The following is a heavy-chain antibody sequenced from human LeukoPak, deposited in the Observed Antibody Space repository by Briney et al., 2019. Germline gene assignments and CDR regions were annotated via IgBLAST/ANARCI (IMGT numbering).Heavy chain of an antibody. CDR1: GYTFTGYY. J-gene: IGHJ3*01. Sequence: ASVKVSCKASGYTFTGYYMHWVRQAPGQGLEWMGWIHPNSGGTNYAQKFQGRVTMTRDTSISTAYMEMSSLRSGDTAMYYCARWTTVLTDWGQGTMVIVSS. D-gene: IGHD4-17*01. CDR3: ARWTTVLTD. CDR2: IHPNSGGT. V-gene: IGHV1-2*02.